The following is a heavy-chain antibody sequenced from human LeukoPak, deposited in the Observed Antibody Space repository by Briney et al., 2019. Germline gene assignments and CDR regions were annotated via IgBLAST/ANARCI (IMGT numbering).Heavy chain of an antibody. Sequence: GSSVKVSCKASGGTFSSYAISWVRQAPGQGLEWMGGIIPIFGTANYAQKFQGGVTITADESTSTAYMELSSLRSEDTAVYYCATSRYDFWSDLSPHGDWFDPWGQGTLVTVSS. CDR1: GGTFSSYA. J-gene: IGHJ5*02. V-gene: IGHV1-69*01. CDR3: ATSRYDFWSDLSPHGDWFDP. D-gene: IGHD3-3*01. CDR2: IIPIFGTA.